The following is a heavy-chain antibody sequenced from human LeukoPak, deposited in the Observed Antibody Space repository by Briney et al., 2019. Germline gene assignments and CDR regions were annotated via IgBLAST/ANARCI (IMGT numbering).Heavy chain of an antibody. CDR1: GFTFSDYY. J-gene: IGHJ2*01. D-gene: IGHD1-26*01. CDR2: ISSIGSPI. CDR3: AKEGPTVGSKWDNWYFDL. V-gene: IGHV3-11*04. Sequence: GGSLRLSCAASGFTFSDYYMSWIRQAPGKGLGWVSYISSIGSPISYADSVKGRFTLSMDTPKNSLYLQTLSLRAEGPSVNECAKEGPTVGSKWDNWYFDLWGRGTLVTVSS.